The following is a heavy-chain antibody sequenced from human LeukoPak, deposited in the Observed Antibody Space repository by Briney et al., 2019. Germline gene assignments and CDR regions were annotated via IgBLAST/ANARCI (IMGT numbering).Heavy chain of an antibody. V-gene: IGHV3-30*18. Sequence: GRSLRLSCAASGFTFSSYGMHWVRQAPGKGLEWVAVISYDGSNKYYADSVKGRFTISRDNSKNTLYLQMNSLRAEDTAVYYCAKSEYGVVVPAAVGDWGQGTLVTVSS. D-gene: IGHD2-2*01. J-gene: IGHJ4*02. CDR1: GFTFSSYG. CDR3: AKSEYGVVVPAAVGD. CDR2: ISYDGSNK.